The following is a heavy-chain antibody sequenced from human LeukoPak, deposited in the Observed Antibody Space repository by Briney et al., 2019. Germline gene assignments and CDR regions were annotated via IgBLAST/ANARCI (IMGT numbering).Heavy chain of an antibody. J-gene: IGHJ4*02. D-gene: IGHD3-9*01. Sequence: SSETLCLTCTVSGGSISSYYWSWIRQPPGKRLEWIWYIYYSGSTNYNPSLKSRVTISVDTSKNQFSLKLSSVTAADTAVYYCATTSAELRSFDWLPIDYWGQGTLVTVSS. CDR2: IYYSGST. CDR3: ATTSAELRSFDWLPIDY. CDR1: GGSISSYY. V-gene: IGHV4-59*01.